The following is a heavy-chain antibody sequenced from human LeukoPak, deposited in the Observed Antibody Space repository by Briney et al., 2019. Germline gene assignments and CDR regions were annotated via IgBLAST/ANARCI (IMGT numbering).Heavy chain of an antibody. V-gene: IGHV3-23*01. CDR2: LSASGGLT. D-gene: IGHD3-22*01. J-gene: IGHJ4*02. Sequence: ETLSLTCAVYGGSFSGYYWSWVRQAPGKGLEWVSGLSASGGLTYYADSVKGRFTISRDNSKNTLYLQMNSLRADDTAVYYCAKGGSSYSEMDYWGQGTLVTVSS. CDR1: GGSFSGYY. CDR3: AKGGSSYSEMDY.